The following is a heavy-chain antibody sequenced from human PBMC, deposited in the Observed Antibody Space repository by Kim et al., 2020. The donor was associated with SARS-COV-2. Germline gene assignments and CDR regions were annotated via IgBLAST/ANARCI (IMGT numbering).Heavy chain of an antibody. D-gene: IGHD1-1*01. Sequence: SETLSLTCIVSGGSISSYYWSWIRQPPGKGLEWIGYINYSGSTNYSPSLRSRVTISVDTSKNQFSLKLSSGTTADTAVYYCARDRVGNIGFDIWGHGTMV. CDR3: ARDRVGNIGFDI. CDR1: GGSISSYY. V-gene: IGHV4-59*01. J-gene: IGHJ3*02. CDR2: INYSGST.